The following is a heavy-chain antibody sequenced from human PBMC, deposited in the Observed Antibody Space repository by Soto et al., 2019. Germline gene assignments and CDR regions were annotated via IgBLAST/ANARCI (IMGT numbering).Heavy chain of an antibody. CDR2: ISGSGGSA. D-gene: IGHD6-6*01. J-gene: IGHJ6*02. CDR1: GFTFSGYA. Sequence: EVQLLESGGGFIQPGGSLRLSCAASGFTFSGYAMSWVRQAPGKGLEWVSGISGSGGSAYYADSVKGRFTISRDNSKNMVHLQMNSLRVDDTAVYFCSTSSRNEYHFAMDAWGQGTTVIVSS. V-gene: IGHV3-23*01. CDR3: STSSRNEYHFAMDA.